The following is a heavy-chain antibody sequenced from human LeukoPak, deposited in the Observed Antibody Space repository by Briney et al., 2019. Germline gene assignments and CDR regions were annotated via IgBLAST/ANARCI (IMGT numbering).Heavy chain of an antibody. D-gene: IGHD1-26*01. CDR1: GFTVSSNY. CDR2: IYSGGST. J-gene: IGHJ3*02. Sequence: GGSLRLSCAASGFTVSSNYMSWVRQAPGKGLEWVSIIYSGGSTFYADSVKGRFTISRDNSKNTLYLQMNSLRVEDTAVYYCARGGSYLSAFDIWGQGTMVTVSS. V-gene: IGHV3-53*01. CDR3: ARGGSYLSAFDI.